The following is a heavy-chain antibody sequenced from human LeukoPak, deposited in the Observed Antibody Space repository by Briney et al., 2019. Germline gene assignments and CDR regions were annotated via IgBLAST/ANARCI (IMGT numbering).Heavy chain of an antibody. J-gene: IGHJ4*02. CDR3: ARILYGDCGDISGYYFDY. Sequence: SETLSLTCAVYGGSFSGYYWSWIRQPPGKGLEWIGEINHSGSTNYNPSLKSRVTISVDTSKNQFSLKLSSVTAADTAVYYCARILYGDCGDISGYYFDYWGQGTLVTVSS. CDR1: GGSFSGYY. CDR2: INHSGST. D-gene: IGHD4-17*01. V-gene: IGHV4-34*01.